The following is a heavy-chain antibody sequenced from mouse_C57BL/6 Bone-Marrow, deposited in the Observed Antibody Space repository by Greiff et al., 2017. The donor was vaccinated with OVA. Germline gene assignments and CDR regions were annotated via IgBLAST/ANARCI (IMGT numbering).Heavy chain of an antibody. CDR2: INPSNGGT. CDR3: ARLEGYDYDRIPLCYYAMDY. J-gene: IGHJ4*01. V-gene: IGHV1-53*01. Sequence: VQLQQPGTELVKPGASVKLSCKASGYTFTSYWMHWVKQRPGQGLEWIGNINPSNGGTNYNEKFKSKATLTVEKSSSTAYMQLSSLTSEDSAVYYCARLEGYDYDRIPLCYYAMDYWGQGTSVTVSS. D-gene: IGHD2-4*01. CDR1: GYTFTSYW.